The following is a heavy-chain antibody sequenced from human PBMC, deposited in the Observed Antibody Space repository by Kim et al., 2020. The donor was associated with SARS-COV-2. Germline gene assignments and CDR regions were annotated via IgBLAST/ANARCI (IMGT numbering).Heavy chain of an antibody. CDR1: GYTFTSYA. CDR3: ARDSGVILGFGELGG. J-gene: IGHJ4*02. Sequence: ASVKVSCKASGYTFTSYAMHWVRQAPGQRLEWMGWINAGNGNTKYSQKFQGRVTITRDTSASTAYMELSSLRSEDTAVYYCARDSGVILGFGELGGWGQGTLVTVSS. CDR2: INAGNGNT. V-gene: IGHV1-3*01. D-gene: IGHD3-10*01.